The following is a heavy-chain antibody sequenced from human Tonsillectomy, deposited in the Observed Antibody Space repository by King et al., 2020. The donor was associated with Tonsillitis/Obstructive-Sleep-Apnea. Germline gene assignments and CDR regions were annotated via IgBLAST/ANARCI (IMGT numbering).Heavy chain of an antibody. CDR2: IYYSGST. J-gene: IGHJ4*02. Sequence: QLQESGPGLVKPSETLSLICTVSGGSISPYYWSWIRQPPGKGLEWIGYIYYSGSTAYNPSLKSRVTISVDTSNNQFSLRLSSVTAADTAVYYCARHGALGGYSYEKHCDYWGQGALVTVSS. CDR3: ARHGALGGYSYEKHCDY. CDR1: GGSISPYY. V-gene: IGHV4-59*08. D-gene: IGHD5-18*01.